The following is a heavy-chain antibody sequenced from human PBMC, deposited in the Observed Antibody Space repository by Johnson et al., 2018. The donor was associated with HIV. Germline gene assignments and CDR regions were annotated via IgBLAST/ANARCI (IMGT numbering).Heavy chain of an antibody. Sequence: QVQLVESGGGLVKPGGSLRLSCAASGFTFSDYYMSWIRQAPGKGLGWVSFFSSGGSTEYYADSVKGRFTISRDNSKNTLYIQMNSLRAEDTAVYYWARDARESPWGVDIWCQGTLVTVSS. J-gene: IGHJ3*02. CDR3: ARDARESPWGVDI. D-gene: IGHD7-27*01. CDR1: GFTFSDYY. CDR2: FSSGGSTE. V-gene: IGHV3-11*04.